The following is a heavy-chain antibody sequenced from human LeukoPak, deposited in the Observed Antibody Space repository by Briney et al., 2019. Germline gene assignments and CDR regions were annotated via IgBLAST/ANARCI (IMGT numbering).Heavy chain of an antibody. CDR2: IYTSGST. CDR3: ARAFYYDSGGYFGGYFDC. V-gene: IGHV4-4*07. CDR1: GGSITSYY. J-gene: IGHJ4*02. D-gene: IGHD3-22*01. Sequence: PSETLSLTCTVSGGSITSYYWSWIRQPAGKGLEWIGRIYTSGSTNYNPSLKSRVTMSVDTSKNQFSLKLGSVTAADTAVYYCARAFYYDSGGYFGGYFDCWGQGTLVTVSS.